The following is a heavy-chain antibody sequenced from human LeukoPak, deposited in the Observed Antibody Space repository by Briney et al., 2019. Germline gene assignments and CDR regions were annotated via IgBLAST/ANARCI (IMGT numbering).Heavy chain of an antibody. CDR1: GFTFSDYY. CDR2: ISSSGSTI. J-gene: IGHJ4*02. Sequence: GGSLRLSCAASGFTFSDYYMNWIRQAPGKGLEWVSYISSSGSTIYYADSVKGRFTISRDNAKNSLFLQMNSLRAEDTAVYHCARDLSVGSQLRRKGYFDYWGQGALVTVSS. V-gene: IGHV3-11*01. D-gene: IGHD1-26*01. CDR3: ARDLSVGSQLRRKGYFDY.